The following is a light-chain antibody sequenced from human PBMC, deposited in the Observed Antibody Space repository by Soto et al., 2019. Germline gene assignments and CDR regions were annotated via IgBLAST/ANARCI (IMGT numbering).Light chain of an antibody. CDR3: CSYTSTSARV. Sequence: QSALTQPASVSGSPGQSITISCTGTNDDVGSYNYVSWYQQHPGRAPKLLIYEVSNRPSGVSNRFSGSKSGNTASLTISGLQAGDEADYYCCSYTSTSARVFGTGTKLTVL. CDR2: EVS. CDR1: NDDVGSYNY. J-gene: IGLJ1*01. V-gene: IGLV2-14*01.